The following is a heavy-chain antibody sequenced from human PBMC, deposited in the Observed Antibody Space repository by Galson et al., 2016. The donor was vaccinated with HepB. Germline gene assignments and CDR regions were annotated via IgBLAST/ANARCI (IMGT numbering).Heavy chain of an antibody. CDR1: KCRFSAYG. V-gene: IGHV3-30*18. CDR2: ISYDGSNK. D-gene: IGHD5-18*01. Sequence: SLRLSCAASKCRFSAYGMHWVRQAPGKGLEWVAVISYDGSNKYYADSVKGRFTISRDNSKNTLHLQMDGLKAEDTAIYYCAKHTYIYASATFSGFDSWGQGTLVTVSS. CDR3: AKHTYIYASATFSGFDS. J-gene: IGHJ4*02.